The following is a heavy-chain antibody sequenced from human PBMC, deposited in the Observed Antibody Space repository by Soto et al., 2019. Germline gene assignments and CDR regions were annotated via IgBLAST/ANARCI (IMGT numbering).Heavy chain of an antibody. J-gene: IGHJ4*02. D-gene: IGHD3-10*01. CDR1: GNTFTSYD. CDR2: INPNNGNI. CDR3: ARGRASGSYYLLDY. Sequence: ASVKVSCKASGNTFTSYDINWVRQATGHGLEWMGWINPNNGNIGYAQKFQGRVTMTRDTAIRTAYMEVSRLRSDDTAVYYCARGRASGSYYLLDYWGEGTLVTVSS. V-gene: IGHV1-8*01.